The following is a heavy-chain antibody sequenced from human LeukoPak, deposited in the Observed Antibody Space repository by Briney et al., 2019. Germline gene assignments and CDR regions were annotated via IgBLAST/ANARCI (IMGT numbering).Heavy chain of an antibody. CDR1: AVSISPFY. CDR2: IYYTGST. V-gene: IGHV4-59*01. CDR3: ARENAGTGRRNGTNWFDP. D-gene: IGHD1-1*01. J-gene: IGHJ5*02. Sequence: NPFVTLSLTFSVYAVSISPFYWGWLRQPPGKGLEWSVYIYYTGSTNDNPSLNRRAIISVDTSKNQFYLRLPSVTVADTAVYYSARENAGTGRRNGTNWFDPWGQGTLVTVSS.